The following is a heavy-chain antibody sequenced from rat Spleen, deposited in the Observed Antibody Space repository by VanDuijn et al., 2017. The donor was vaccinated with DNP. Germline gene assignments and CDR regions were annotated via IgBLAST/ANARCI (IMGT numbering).Heavy chain of an antibody. CDR2: ISYDGSSA. CDR1: GFTFSAYY. J-gene: IGHJ2*01. Sequence: EVQLVESGGGLVQPGRSLKLSCAASGFTFSAYYMAWVRQAPAKGLEWVATISYDGSSAYCRDSVKGRFTISRDNAKSTLYLQMDSLRSEDTATYYCTTEAGDYWGQGVMVTVSS. CDR3: TTEAGDY. V-gene: IGHV5-20*01.